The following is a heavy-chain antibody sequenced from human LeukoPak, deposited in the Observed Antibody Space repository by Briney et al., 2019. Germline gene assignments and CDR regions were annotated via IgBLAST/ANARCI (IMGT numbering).Heavy chain of an antibody. Sequence: GGSLRLSCAASGFTFSSYAMSWVRQAPGKGLEWVSAISGSGGSTYYADSVKGRFTISRDNSKNTLYLQMNSLRAEDTAVYYCASRLSTSGYSGYDPWALDAFDIWGQGTMVTVSS. CDR1: GFTFSSYA. CDR2: ISGSGGST. CDR3: ASRLSTSGYSGYDPWALDAFDI. D-gene: IGHD5-12*01. V-gene: IGHV3-23*01. J-gene: IGHJ3*02.